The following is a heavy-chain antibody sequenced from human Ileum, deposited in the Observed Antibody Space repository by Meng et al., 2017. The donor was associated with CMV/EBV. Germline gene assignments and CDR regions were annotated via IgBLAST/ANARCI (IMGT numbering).Heavy chain of an antibody. D-gene: IGHD3-22*01. CDR2: MNPNSGNT. V-gene: IGHV1-8*01. CDR1: GYTFTSYD. CDR3: ARGDTNYYDSSGYTSYYYYGMDV. J-gene: IGHJ6*02. Sequence: ASVKVSCKASGYTFTSYDINWVRQATGQGLEWMGWMNPNSGNTGYAQKFQGRVTMTRNTSISTAYIELSSLRSEDTAVYYCARGDTNYYDSSGYTSYYYYGMDVWGQGTTVTVSS.